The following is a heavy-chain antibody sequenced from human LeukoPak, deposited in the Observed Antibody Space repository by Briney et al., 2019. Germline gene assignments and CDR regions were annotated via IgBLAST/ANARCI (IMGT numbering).Heavy chain of an antibody. V-gene: IGHV3-23*01. Sequence: GGSLRLSCAAFGFTFSSYAMSWVRQTPGKGLEWVSGISDSGGSTYYADSVKGRFTISRDNSKNTLYLQMNSLRAEDTAIYYCAKMPVSYSSGWSTFDYWGQGTLVTVSS. CDR1: GFTFSSYA. CDR3: AKMPVSYSSGWSTFDY. CDR2: ISDSGGST. D-gene: IGHD6-19*01. J-gene: IGHJ4*02.